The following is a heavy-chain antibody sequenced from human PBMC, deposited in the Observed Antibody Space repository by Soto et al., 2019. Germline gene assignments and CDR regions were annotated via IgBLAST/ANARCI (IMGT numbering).Heavy chain of an antibody. J-gene: IGHJ6*02. D-gene: IGHD3-10*01. CDR1: GGSISSGGYY. CDR2: IYYSGST. Sequence: SETLSLTCTVSGGSISSGGYYWSWIRQHPGKGLEWIGYIYYSGSTYYNPSLKSRVTISVDTSKNQFSLKLSSVTAADTAVYYCVRQGFGTLHGLVDVWGQGTTVTVSS. CDR3: VRQGFGTLHGLVDV. V-gene: IGHV4-31*03.